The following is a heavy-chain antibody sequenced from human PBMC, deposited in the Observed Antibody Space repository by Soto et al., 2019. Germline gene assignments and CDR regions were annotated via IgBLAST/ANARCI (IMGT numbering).Heavy chain of an antibody. CDR2: IIPIFGTA. CDR1: GGTFSSYA. D-gene: IGHD1-7*01. J-gene: IGHJ4*02. V-gene: IGHV1-69*01. Sequence: QVKLVQSGAEVKKPGSSVKVSCKASGGTFSSYAISWVRQAPGQGLEWMGGIIPIFGTANYAQKFQGRVTITADESTSTAYMELSSLRSEDTAVYYCARGDPGITGTMGPLDYWGQGTLVTVSS. CDR3: ARGDPGITGTMGPLDY.